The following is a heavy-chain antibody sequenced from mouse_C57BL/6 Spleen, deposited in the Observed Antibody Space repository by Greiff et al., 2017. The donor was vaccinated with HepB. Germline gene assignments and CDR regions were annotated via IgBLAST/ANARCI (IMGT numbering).Heavy chain of an antibody. CDR1: GYAFSSSW. Sequence: QVQLQQSGPELVKPGASVKISCKASGYAFSSSWMNWVKQRPGKGLEWIGRIYPGDGDTNYNGKFKGKATLTADKSSSTAYMQLSSLTSEDSAVYFCARSGPYYNDIWYFDVWGTGTTVTVSS. D-gene: IGHD2-12*01. J-gene: IGHJ1*03. CDR2: IYPGDGDT. CDR3: ARSGPYYNDIWYFDV. V-gene: IGHV1-82*01.